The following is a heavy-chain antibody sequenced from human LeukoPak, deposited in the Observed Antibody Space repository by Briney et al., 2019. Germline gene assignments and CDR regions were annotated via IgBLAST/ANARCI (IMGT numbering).Heavy chain of an antibody. CDR1: GYTFSSYD. J-gene: IGHJ4*02. D-gene: IGHD6-13*01. V-gene: IGHV1-8*01. CDR2: MNPNSGNT. Sequence: ASVKVSCKASGYTFSSYDINWVRQATGQGLEWMGWMNPNSGNTGYAQKFQGRVTMTRNTSISTAYMELSSLRYEDTAVYYCAIAGYSSSWRACWGQGTLVTVSS. CDR3: AIAGYSSSWRAC.